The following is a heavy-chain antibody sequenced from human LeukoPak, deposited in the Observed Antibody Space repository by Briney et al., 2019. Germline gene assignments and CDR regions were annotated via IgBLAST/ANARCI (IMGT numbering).Heavy chain of an antibody. D-gene: IGHD5-24*01. J-gene: IGHJ6*02. CDR2: TNTNNGNP. CDR1: GYTFTSYA. CDR3: ARDRVNYYYYGMDV. V-gene: IGHV7-4-1*02. Sequence: GASVKVSCKASGYTFTSYAMNWVRQAPGQGLEWMGWTNTNNGNPTYAQGFTGRFVFSLDTSVSTAYLQISSLKAEDTAVYYCARDRVNYYYYGMDVWGQGTTVTVSS.